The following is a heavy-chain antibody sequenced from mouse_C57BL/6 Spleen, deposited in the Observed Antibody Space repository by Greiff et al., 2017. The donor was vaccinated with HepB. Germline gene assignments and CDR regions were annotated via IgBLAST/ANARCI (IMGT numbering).Heavy chain of an antibody. CDR1: GYTFTDYY. D-gene: IGHD2-4*01. J-gene: IGHJ2*01. V-gene: IGHV1-26*01. CDR2: INPNNGGT. CDR3: ARSGYYDGHFDY. Sequence: EVQLQQSGPELVKPGASVKISCKASGYTFTDYYMNWVKQSHGKSLEWIGDINPNNGGTSYNQKFKGKATLTVDKSSSTAYMELRSLTSEDSAVYYCARSGYYDGHFDYWGQGTTLTVSS.